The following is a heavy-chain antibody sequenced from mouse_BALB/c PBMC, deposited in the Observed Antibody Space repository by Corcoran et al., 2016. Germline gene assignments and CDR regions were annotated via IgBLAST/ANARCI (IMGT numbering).Heavy chain of an antibody. J-gene: IGHJ4*01. CDR1: RYSFTGYT. D-gene: IGHD2-1*01. CDR2: INPYNGGT. CDR3: ARYYGNYYAMDY. V-gene: IGHV1-18*01. Sequence: VQLQQSGRELVKPGASMELSCKASRYSFTGYTVNCVKRSHGKNLAWSGLINPYNGGTSYNQKIKGKATLTVDKSSSTAYSELHSLTSEDSAVYYCARYYGNYYAMDYWGPGTA.